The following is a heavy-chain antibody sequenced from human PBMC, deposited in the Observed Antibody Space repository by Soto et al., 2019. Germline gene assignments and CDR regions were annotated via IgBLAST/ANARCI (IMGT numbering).Heavy chain of an antibody. D-gene: IGHD6-6*01. CDR1: GGSLSSYY. J-gene: IGHJ4*02. CDR2: IYYSGST. Sequence: XTLSLPCTVSGGSLSSYYWSWIRQPPGKGLEWIGYIYYSGSTNYNPSLKSRVTISVDTSKNQFSLKLSSVTAADKAVYYCARSIAARPYFDYWGQGTLVTVSS. V-gene: IGHV4-59*01. CDR3: ARSIAARPYFDY.